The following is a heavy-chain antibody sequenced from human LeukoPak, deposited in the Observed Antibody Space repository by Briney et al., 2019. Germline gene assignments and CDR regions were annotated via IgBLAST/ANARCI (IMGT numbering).Heavy chain of an antibody. CDR1: GFTFDDYA. V-gene: IGHV3-9*01. Sequence: GGSLRLSCAASGFTFDDYAMHWVRQAPGKGLEWVSGISWNSGSIGYADSVKGRFTISRDNAKNSLYLQMNSLRAEDTAVYYCARLDTAMDYSAFDIWGQGTMVTVSS. CDR2: ISWNSGSI. CDR3: ARLDTAMDYSAFDI. D-gene: IGHD5-18*01. J-gene: IGHJ3*02.